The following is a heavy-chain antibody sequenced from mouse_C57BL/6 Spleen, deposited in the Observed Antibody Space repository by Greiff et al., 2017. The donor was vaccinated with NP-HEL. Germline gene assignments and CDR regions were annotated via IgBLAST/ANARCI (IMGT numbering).Heavy chain of an antibody. Sequence: VQLQQPGTELVKPGASVKLSCKVSGYTFTDHTIHWMKQRPEQGLEWIGYIYPRDGSTKYNEKFKGKATLTADKSSSTAYMQLNSLTSEDSAVYFCARGGAQATFFDYWGQGTTLTVSS. CDR2: IYPRDGST. V-gene: IGHV1-78*01. CDR1: GYTFTDHT. J-gene: IGHJ2*01. D-gene: IGHD3-2*02. CDR3: ARGGAQATFFDY.